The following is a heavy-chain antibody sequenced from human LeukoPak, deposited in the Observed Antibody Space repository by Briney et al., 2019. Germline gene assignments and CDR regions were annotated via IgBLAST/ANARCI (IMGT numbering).Heavy chain of an antibody. D-gene: IGHD1-26*01. CDR1: GFTFDNYR. J-gene: IGHJ4*02. CDR2: VNAGGGNT. CDR3: TKRVKYGGTWDHFAD. V-gene: IGHV3-23*01. Sequence: GGSLRLSCAASGFTFDNYRMSWVRKAPGKGLEWVSTVNAGGGNTYYADSVKGRFTISRDNSKSTLILQMNSLRVEDTALYYCTKRVKYGGTWDHFADWGQGTLVTVSS.